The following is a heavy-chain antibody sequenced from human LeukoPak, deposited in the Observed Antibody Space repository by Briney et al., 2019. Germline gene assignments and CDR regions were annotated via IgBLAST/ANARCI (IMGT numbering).Heavy chain of an antibody. CDR1: NFSISSGYY. V-gene: IGHV4-38-2*02. Sequence: PSETLSLTCNVSNFSISSGYYWGWIRKPQGKGLEWIGSVYHSGSTYYNPSLKSRVTISVDTSKNQFSLKLKPVTAADTAVYYCARDKDYYDSSGYLYWGQGILVTVSS. CDR3: ARDKDYYDSSGYLY. J-gene: IGHJ4*02. CDR2: VYHSGST. D-gene: IGHD3-22*01.